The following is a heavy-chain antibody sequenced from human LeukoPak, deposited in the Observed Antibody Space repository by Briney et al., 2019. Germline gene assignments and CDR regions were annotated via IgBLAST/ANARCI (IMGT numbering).Heavy chain of an antibody. CDR1: GFTFSSYW. V-gene: IGHV3-7*01. J-gene: IGHJ4*02. Sequence: PGGSLRLSCAASGFTFSSYWMSWVRQAPGKGLEWVANIKQDGSEKYYVDSVKGRFTISRDNAKNSLYLQMNSLRAEDTAVYYCARDFPITIFGVASFDYWGQGTLVTVSS. CDR3: ARDFPITIFGVASFDY. D-gene: IGHD3-3*01. CDR2: IKQDGSEK.